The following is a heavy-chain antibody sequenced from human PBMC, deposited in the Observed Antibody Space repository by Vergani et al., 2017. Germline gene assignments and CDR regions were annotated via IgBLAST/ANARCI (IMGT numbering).Heavy chain of an antibody. V-gene: IGHV1-69*01. Sequence: QVQLVQSGAEVKKPGSSVKVSCKASGCTFSSYAITWVRQAPGQGLEWMGGIIPIFGTANYAQKFQGRVTITADESTSTAYMELSSLRSEDTAVYYCARDRKPTTVTTYPAKYYFDYWGQGTLVTVSS. CDR2: IIPIFGTA. D-gene: IGHD4-11*01. CDR1: GCTFSSYA. J-gene: IGHJ4*02. CDR3: ARDRKPTTVTTYPAKYYFDY.